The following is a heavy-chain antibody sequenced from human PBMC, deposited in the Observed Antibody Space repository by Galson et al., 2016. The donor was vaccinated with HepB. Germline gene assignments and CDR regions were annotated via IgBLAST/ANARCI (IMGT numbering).Heavy chain of an antibody. CDR1: GFTFSNYA. J-gene: IGHJ6*02. D-gene: IGHD3-3*01. CDR2: ISYDSSTK. V-gene: IGHV3-33*05. CDR3: ARGGFLEWADYYYYGLDV. Sequence: SLRLSCAASGFTFSNYAMHWVRQAPGKGLEWVAVISYDSSTKYYADSVKGRFTISRDSAKNSLYLQMNTLRAEDTAVYYCARGGFLEWADYYYYGLDVWGQGTTVTVSS.